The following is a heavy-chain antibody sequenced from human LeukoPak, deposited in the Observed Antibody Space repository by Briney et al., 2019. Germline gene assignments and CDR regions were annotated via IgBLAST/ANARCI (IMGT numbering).Heavy chain of an antibody. D-gene: IGHD2-2*01. CDR3: ASYCSSTSCYDY. Sequence: SETLSLTCTVSGGSISSGDYYWSWIRQPPGKGLEWIGYIYYSGSTYYNPSLKSRVTISVDTSKNQFSLKLSSVTAADTSVYYCASYCSSTSCYDYWGQGTLVTVSS. J-gene: IGHJ4*02. CDR1: GGSISSGDYY. CDR2: IYYSGST. V-gene: IGHV4-30-4*08.